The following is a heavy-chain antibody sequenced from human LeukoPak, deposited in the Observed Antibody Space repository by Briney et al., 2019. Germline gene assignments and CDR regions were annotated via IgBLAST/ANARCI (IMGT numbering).Heavy chain of an antibody. Sequence: SVKVSCKASGGTFSSYAISWVRQAPGQGLEWMGGIIPIFGTANYAQKFQGRVTMTRNTSISTAYMELSSLRSEDTAVYYCARVASRSIDYWGQGTLVTVSS. V-gene: IGHV1-69*05. J-gene: IGHJ4*02. D-gene: IGHD3-10*01. CDR1: GGTFSSYA. CDR3: ARVASRSIDY. CDR2: IIPIFGTA.